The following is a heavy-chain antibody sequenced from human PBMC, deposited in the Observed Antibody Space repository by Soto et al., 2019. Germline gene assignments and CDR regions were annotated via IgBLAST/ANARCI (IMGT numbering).Heavy chain of an antibody. CDR1: GGSISSSSYY. CDR2: IYYSGST. J-gene: IGHJ4*02. D-gene: IGHD6-13*01. Sequence: QLQLQESGPGLVKPSETLSLTCTVSGGSISSSSYYWGWIRQPPGKGLEWIRSIYYSGSTYYNPSLNSRVTISVDTSKNQFSLKLSSVTAADTAVYYCARNIAAAGFDYWGQGTLVTVSS. CDR3: ARNIAAAGFDY. V-gene: IGHV4-39*01.